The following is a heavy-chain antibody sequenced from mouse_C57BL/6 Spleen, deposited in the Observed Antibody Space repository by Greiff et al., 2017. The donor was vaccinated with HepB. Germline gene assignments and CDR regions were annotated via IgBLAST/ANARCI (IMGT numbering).Heavy chain of an antibody. CDR2: ISNLAYSI. V-gene: IGHV5-15*01. J-gene: IGHJ1*03. CDR1: GFTFSDYG. D-gene: IGHD4-1*02. CDR3: ARLRATGRYFDV. Sequence: EVKLVESGGGLVQPGGSLKLSCAASGFTFSDYGMAWVRQAPRKGPEWVAFISNLAYSIYYADTVTGRFTISRENAKNTLYLEMSSLRSEDTAMYYCARLRATGRYFDVWGTGTTVTVSS.